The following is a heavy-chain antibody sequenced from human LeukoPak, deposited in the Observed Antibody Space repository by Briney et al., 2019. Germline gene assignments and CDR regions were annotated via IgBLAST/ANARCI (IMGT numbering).Heavy chain of an antibody. V-gene: IGHV3-48*04. CDR1: GGSLSTYS. D-gene: IGHD2-21*02. CDR2: INSRSSTI. CDR3: TSHTGTGDAFRPFHI. J-gene: IGHJ3*02. Sequence: ETLSLTCTVSGGSLSTYSWNWVRQAPGKGLEWVSFINSRSSTIYYADSVKGRFTISRDNAKNSLYLQMNSLRAEDTAVYYCTSHTGTGDAFRPFHIWGQGTMVTVSS.